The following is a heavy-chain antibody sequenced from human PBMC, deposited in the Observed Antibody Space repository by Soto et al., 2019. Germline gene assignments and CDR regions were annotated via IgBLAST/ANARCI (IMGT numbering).Heavy chain of an antibody. V-gene: IGHV3-13*05. Sequence: PGGSLRLSCAASGFTFSSYDMHWVRQATGKGLEWVSAIGTAGDPYYPGSVKSRFTISREKAKSSLYLQMNSLRAGDTAVYYCANQRLPQRDGYYGMDVWGQGTTVTVSS. J-gene: IGHJ6*02. CDR3: ANQRLPQRDGYYGMDV. CDR2: IGTAGDP. D-gene: IGHD1-1*01. CDR1: GFTFSSYD.